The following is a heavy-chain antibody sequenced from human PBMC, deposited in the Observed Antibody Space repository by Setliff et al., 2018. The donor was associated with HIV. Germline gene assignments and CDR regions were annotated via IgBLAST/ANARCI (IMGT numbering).Heavy chain of an antibody. V-gene: IGHV3-21*05. CDR2: ISSSSSYT. D-gene: IGHD6-13*01. CDR1: GFTFSNYE. J-gene: IGHJ4*02. Sequence: GGSLRLSCAASGFTFSNYEMNWVRQAPGKGLEWVSYISSSSSYTNYADSVKGRFTISRDNSKNTLYLQMNSLRAEDTAVYYCAKDRQLRSMYYFDYWGQGTLVTVSS. CDR3: AKDRQLRSMYYFDY.